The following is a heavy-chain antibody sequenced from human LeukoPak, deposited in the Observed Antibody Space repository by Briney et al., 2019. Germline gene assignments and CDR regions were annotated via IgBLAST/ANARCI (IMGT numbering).Heavy chain of an antibody. V-gene: IGHV3-30*02. D-gene: IGHD6-6*01. Sequence: GGSLRLSCAASGFTFSSHGFHWVRQAPGKGLEWVAVIWYDGSNKYYADSVKGRFTISRDNSKNTLYLQMNSLRAEDTAVYYCAVGGYSSSSVPFDYWGQGTLVNVSS. CDR3: AVGGYSSSSVPFDY. J-gene: IGHJ4*02. CDR1: GFTFSSHG. CDR2: IWYDGSNK.